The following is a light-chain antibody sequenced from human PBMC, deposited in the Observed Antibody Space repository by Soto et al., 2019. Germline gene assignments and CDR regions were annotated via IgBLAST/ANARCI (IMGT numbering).Light chain of an antibody. CDR1: SSKIGSNY. J-gene: IGLJ1*01. CDR2: SNN. V-gene: IGLV1-47*02. CDR3: AAWDDSLSVLYV. Sequence: QSVLTQPPSASGTPGRRVTISCSGSSSKIGSNYVYWYQQLPGTAPKLLIYSNNQRPSGVPDRFSGSKSGTSASLAISGLRSEDEADYYCAAWDDSLSVLYVFGTGTKLTVL.